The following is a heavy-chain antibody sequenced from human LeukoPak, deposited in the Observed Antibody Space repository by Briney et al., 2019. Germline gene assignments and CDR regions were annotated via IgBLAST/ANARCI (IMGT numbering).Heavy chain of an antibody. J-gene: IGHJ4*02. Sequence: ASVKVSCKASEYTFTGYYMHWVRQAPGQGLEWMGWINPNSGGTNYAQKFQGRVTMTRDTSISTAYMELSRLRSDDTAVYYCAREVEDTAMVTGYFDYWGQGTLVTVSS. D-gene: IGHD5-18*01. CDR1: EYTFTGYY. V-gene: IGHV1-2*02. CDR3: AREVEDTAMVTGYFDY. CDR2: INPNSGGT.